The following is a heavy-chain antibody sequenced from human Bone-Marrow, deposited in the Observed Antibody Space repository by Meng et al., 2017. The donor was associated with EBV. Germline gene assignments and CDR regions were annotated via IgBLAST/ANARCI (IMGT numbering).Heavy chain of an antibody. CDR2: IIPIFGTT. J-gene: IGHJ5*02. D-gene: IGHD3-9*01. V-gene: IGHV1-69*01. CDR1: GGTFSSYA. CDR3: ARRQYYDILTGYYH. Sequence: QVRLVQSGAEVKKACSPVKVSYKASGGTFSSYAISWVRQAPGQGLEWMGGIIPIFGTTNYAQKFQGRVTITADESTSTAYMELSSLRSEDTAVYYCARRQYYDILTGYYHWGQGTLVTVSS.